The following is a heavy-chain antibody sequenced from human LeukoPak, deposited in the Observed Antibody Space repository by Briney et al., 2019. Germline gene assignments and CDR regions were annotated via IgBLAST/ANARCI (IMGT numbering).Heavy chain of an antibody. V-gene: IGHV4-34*01. CDR1: GFTFSSYW. CDR2: INHNGGT. CDR3: ARGGIADRLSR. Sequence: PGGSLRLSCAASGFTFSSYWMHWVRQPPGKGLEWIGEINHNGGTNYNPSLKSRVTISVDTSRNQFSLKLSSVTAADTAVYYCARGGIADRLSRWGRGTLVTVSS. D-gene: IGHD6-6*01. J-gene: IGHJ4*02.